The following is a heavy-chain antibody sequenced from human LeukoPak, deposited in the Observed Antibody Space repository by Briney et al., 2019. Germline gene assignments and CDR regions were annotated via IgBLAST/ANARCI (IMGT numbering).Heavy chain of an antibody. D-gene: IGHD3-22*01. Sequence: PGGSLRLSCAASGFTFSSYWMSWVRQAPGKGREWVANIKQDGSEKYYVDSVKGQFTISRDNAKNSLFLQMISLRAEDTAVYYCARDSDSRSKYYFAYWGQGTPVTVSS. CDR1: GFTFSSYW. CDR2: IKQDGSEK. J-gene: IGHJ4*02. V-gene: IGHV3-7*01. CDR3: ARDSDSRSKYYFAY.